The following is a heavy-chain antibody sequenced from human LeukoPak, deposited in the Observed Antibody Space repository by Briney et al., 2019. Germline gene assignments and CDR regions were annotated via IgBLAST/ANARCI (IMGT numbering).Heavy chain of an antibody. CDR1: GFTFSSYS. Sequence: GGSLRLSCAASGFTFSSYSMNWVRQAPGKGLEWVAVISYDGSNKYYADSVKGRFTISRDNSKNTLYLQMNSLRAEDTAVYYCAREAGWRPHYYYYMDVWGTGTTVTVSS. CDR3: AREAGWRPHYYYYMDV. J-gene: IGHJ6*03. V-gene: IGHV3-30*03. D-gene: IGHD2-21*02. CDR2: ISYDGSNK.